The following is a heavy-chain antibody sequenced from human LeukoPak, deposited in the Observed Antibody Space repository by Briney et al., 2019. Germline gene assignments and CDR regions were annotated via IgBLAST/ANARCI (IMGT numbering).Heavy chain of an antibody. CDR2: ISAYNGNT. CDR3: ARDRHPYYYDSSGYGGPGY. J-gene: IGHJ4*02. CDR1: GYTFTSYG. V-gene: IGHV1-18*01. D-gene: IGHD3-22*01. Sequence: ASVKVSCKASGYTFTSYGISWVRQAPGQGLEWMGWISAYNGNTNYAQKLQGRATMTTDTSTSTAYMELRSLRSDDTAVYYCARDRHPYYYDSSGYGGPGYWGQGTLVTVSS.